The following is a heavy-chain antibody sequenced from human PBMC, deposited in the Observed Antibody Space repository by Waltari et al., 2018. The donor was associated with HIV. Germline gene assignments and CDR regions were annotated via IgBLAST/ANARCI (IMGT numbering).Heavy chain of an antibody. Sequence: QVQLQESGPGLVKPSETLSLTCTVSGGSMTRYYWNWIRQPAGKGLEWMGRISTRGTTYYNPSLRSRVILSVDTSKTQFNLNLYSVTAADAAVYYCARGDYDDYGGRNWFDPWGQGTMVTVSS. CDR2: ISTRGTT. J-gene: IGHJ5*02. V-gene: IGHV4-4*07. D-gene: IGHD4-17*01. CDR1: GGSMTRYY. CDR3: ARGDYDDYGGRNWFDP.